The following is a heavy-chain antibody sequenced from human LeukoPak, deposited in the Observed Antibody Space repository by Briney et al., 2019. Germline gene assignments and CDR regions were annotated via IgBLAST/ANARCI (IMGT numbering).Heavy chain of an antibody. J-gene: IGHJ3*02. Sequence: QPGGSLRLSCAASGFTFSNYAMSWVRPAPGMGLEWVSGISGSGGSTYYADSVKGRFTISRDNSKSTLYLQINSLRAEDMAVYYCAKDEAPVITMIVLGPNPMGYAAFDIWGQGTMVTVSS. CDR1: GFTFSNYA. V-gene: IGHV3-23*01. CDR2: ISGSGGST. CDR3: AKDEAPVITMIVLGPNPMGYAAFDI. D-gene: IGHD3-22*01.